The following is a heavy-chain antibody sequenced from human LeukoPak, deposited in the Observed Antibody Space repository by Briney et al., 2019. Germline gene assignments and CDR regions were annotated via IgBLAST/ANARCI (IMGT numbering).Heavy chain of an antibody. Sequence: GGSLRLSCAASGFTFSSYSMNWVRQAPGKGLEWVSAISGSGGSTYYADSVKGRFTISRDNSKNTLYLQMNSLRAEDTAVYYCARDSQSSSWYYWGQGTLVTVSS. CDR3: ARDSQSSSWYY. D-gene: IGHD6-13*01. CDR1: GFTFSSYS. V-gene: IGHV3-23*01. J-gene: IGHJ4*02. CDR2: ISGSGGST.